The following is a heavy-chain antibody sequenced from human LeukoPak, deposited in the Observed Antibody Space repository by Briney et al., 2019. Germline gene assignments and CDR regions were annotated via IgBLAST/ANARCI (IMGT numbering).Heavy chain of an antibody. Sequence: GRSLRLSCAASGFTFSSYGMHWVRQAPGKGLEWVAVIWYDGSNKYYADSVKGRFTFSRDNSKNTLYLQMNSLRAEDTAVYYCARGPRYFDWLSKSEYFQHWGQGTLVTVSS. D-gene: IGHD3-9*01. CDR3: ARGPRYFDWLSKSEYFQH. V-gene: IGHV3-33*01. J-gene: IGHJ1*01. CDR2: IWYDGSNK. CDR1: GFTFSSYG.